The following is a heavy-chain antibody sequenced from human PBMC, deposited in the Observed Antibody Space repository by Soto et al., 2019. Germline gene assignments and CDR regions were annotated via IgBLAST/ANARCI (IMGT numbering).Heavy chain of an antibody. CDR2: INHSGST. V-gene: IGHV4-34*01. Sequence: PSETLSLTCAVYGGSFSGYYWSWIRQPPGKGLEWIGEINHSGSTNYNPSLKSRVTISVDTSKNQFSLKLNSVTAADTAVYYCARTYSSGYYYYGMDVWGQGTTVTVSS. D-gene: IGHD6-19*01. J-gene: IGHJ6*02. CDR1: GGSFSGYY. CDR3: ARTYSSGYYYYGMDV.